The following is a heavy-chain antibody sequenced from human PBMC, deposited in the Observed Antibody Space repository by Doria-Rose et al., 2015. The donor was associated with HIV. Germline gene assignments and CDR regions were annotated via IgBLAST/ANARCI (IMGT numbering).Heavy chain of an antibody. D-gene: IGHD2-2*01. V-gene: IGHV3-7*05. CDR2: IQEDGSEK. CDR1: GFIFTKYW. Sequence: LSCAASGFIFTKYWMTWVRQAPGKGLEWVANIQEDGSEKHYVDSVKGRFTVSRDNAKTSLYPQMNSLRAEDTAVYYCARGSYASESWGQGTLVTVSS. J-gene: IGHJ5*02. CDR3: ARGSYASES.